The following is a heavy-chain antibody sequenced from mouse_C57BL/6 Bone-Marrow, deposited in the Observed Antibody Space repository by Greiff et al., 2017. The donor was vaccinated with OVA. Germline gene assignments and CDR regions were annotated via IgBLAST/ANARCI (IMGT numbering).Heavy chain of an antibody. D-gene: IGHD2-3*01. J-gene: IGHJ2*01. V-gene: IGHV1-64*01. CDR2: IHPNSGST. CDR3: AGIYAGYDYFDY. Sequence: QVQLQQPGAELVKPGASVKLSCKASGYTFTSYWMHWVKQRPGQGLEWIGMIHPNSGSTNYNEKFKSKATLTVDKSSSTAYMQLSSLTSEDSAVYYCAGIYAGYDYFDYWGQGTTLTVSS. CDR1: GYTFTSYW.